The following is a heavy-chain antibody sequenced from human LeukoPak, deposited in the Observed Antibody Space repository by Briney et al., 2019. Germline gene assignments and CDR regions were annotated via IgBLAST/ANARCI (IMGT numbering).Heavy chain of an antibody. J-gene: IGHJ6*03. Sequence: GGSLRLSCAASGFTVSSNYMSWVRQAPGKGLEWVSVIYSGGSTYYADSVKGRFTISRDNSKSTLYLQMNSLRAEDTAVYYCARVTPQPSYYNFYYYYYYMDVWGKGTTVTVSS. V-gene: IGHV3-53*01. D-gene: IGHD3-10*01. CDR1: GFTVSSNY. CDR3: ARVTPQPSYYNFYYYYYYMDV. CDR2: IYSGGST.